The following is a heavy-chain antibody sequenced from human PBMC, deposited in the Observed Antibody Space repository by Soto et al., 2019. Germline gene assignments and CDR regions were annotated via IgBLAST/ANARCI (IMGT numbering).Heavy chain of an antibody. V-gene: IGHV1-18*01. Sequence: ASVKVSCKASGYTFTSYGISWVRQAPGQGLEWMGWISAYNGNTNYAQKLQGRVTMTTDTSTSTAYMEQRSLRSEDTAVYYGARAPLRITIFGVVSRAFDYWGQGTLVTVSS. CDR3: ARAPLRITIFGVVSRAFDY. D-gene: IGHD3-3*01. CDR1: GYTFTSYG. CDR2: ISAYNGNT. J-gene: IGHJ4*02.